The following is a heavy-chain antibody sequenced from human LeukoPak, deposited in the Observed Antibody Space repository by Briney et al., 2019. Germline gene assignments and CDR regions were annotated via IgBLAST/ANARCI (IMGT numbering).Heavy chain of an antibody. CDR3: ARLESFCGSSCYYL. J-gene: IGHJ4*02. Sequence: SETLSLTCTVSGGSISSFYWSWIRQPPGKGLEWIGYISYSGSTNYNPSLKSRVTISVDTSKNQFSLKLNSVTAADTAVYCARLESFCGSSCYYLWGQGTLVTVSS. CDR2: ISYSGST. V-gene: IGHV4-59*08. D-gene: IGHD2-15*01. CDR1: GGSISSFY.